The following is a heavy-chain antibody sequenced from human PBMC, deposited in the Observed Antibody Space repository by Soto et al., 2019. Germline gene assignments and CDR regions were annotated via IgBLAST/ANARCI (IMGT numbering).Heavy chain of an antibody. J-gene: IGHJ3*01. CDR3: ATWHEREHAYDV. CDR2: LYDGDGS. Sequence: DVQLVESGVGLMHPGESLRLSCAASGLTVSGKKYVAWVRQAPGKGLEWVSALYDGDGSFYSDSVKGPVTTSSDSSKTTVYLQMNDLRPADTAVYYCATWHEREHAYDVWGQGTTVTVSS. D-gene: IGHD1-1*01. V-gene: IGHV3-53*01. CDR1: GLTVSGKKY.